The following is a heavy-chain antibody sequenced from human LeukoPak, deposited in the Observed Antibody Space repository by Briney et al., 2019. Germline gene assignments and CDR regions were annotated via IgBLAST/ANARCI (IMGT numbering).Heavy chain of an antibody. V-gene: IGHV4-59*12. J-gene: IGHJ3*02. CDR3: ARIHRGYCSGGSCYINDAFDI. CDR1: GGSISSYY. D-gene: IGHD2-15*01. CDR2: IYYSGST. Sequence: SETLSLTCTVSGGSISSYYWSWIRQPPGKGLEWIGYIYYSGSTNYNPSLKSRVTISVDTSKNQFSLKLSSVTAADTAVYYCARIHRGYCSGGSCYINDAFDIWGQGTMVTVSS.